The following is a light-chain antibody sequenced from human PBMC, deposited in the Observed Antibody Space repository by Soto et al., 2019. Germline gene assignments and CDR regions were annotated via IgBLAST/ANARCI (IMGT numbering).Light chain of an antibody. J-gene: IGKJ1*01. V-gene: IGKV3-20*01. CDR1: QSVSSSY. CDR3: QQYGSSPGT. Sequence: EIVLTQSPGTLSLSPGERATLSCRAIQSVSSSYLAWYQQKPGQAPRLLIYGASSRATGISDRFSGSGSGTDFTLTISRMEPEDFAVYYCQQYGSSPGTFGQGTKVDIK. CDR2: GAS.